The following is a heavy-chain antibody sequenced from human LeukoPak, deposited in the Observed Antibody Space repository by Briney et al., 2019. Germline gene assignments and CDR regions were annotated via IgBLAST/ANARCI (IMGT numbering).Heavy chain of an antibody. D-gene: IGHD6-13*01. V-gene: IGHV3-33*01. CDR2: IWYDGGKK. Sequence: GRSPRLSCVTSGFSFSSYGYHRLRQAPGKGLEWVGLIWYDGGKKYYADSVKGRFTISRDNSKHTLYLQMDSLRAEDAAVYYCARDPSTTWYYFDNWGQGSLVTVSS. J-gene: IGHJ4*02. CDR1: GFSFSSYG. CDR3: ARDPSTTWYYFDN.